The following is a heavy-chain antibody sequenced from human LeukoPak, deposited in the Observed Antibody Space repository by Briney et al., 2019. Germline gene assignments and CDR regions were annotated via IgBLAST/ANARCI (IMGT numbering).Heavy chain of an antibody. Sequence: PSETLSLTCTVSGGSISSYYWSWIRQPAGKGLEWIGRIYTSGSTNYNPSLKSRVTMSVDTSKNQFSLKLRSVTAADTAVYYCARVGAWYYYDSSGYFDQYYFDYWGQGTPVTVSS. V-gene: IGHV4-4*07. D-gene: IGHD3-22*01. CDR3: ARVGAWYYYDSSGYFDQYYFDY. CDR2: IYTSGST. J-gene: IGHJ4*02. CDR1: GGSISSYY.